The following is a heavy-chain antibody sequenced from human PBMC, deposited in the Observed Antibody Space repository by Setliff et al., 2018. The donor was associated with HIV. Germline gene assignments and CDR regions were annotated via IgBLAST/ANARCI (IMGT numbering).Heavy chain of an antibody. D-gene: IGHD3-3*02. CDR1: GDSMSSGSYF. CDR2: IYYSGST. J-gene: IGHJ6*02. V-gene: IGHV4-31*02. CDR3: ARITIFVPGDPYFYGMDV. Sequence: PSETLSLTCSVSGDSMSSGSYFWGWIRQHPGKGLEWIGYIYYSGSTYYNPSLKSRVTISVDTSENQFSLQLSSVTAADTAVYYCARITIFVPGDPYFYGMDVWGQGTTVTVSS.